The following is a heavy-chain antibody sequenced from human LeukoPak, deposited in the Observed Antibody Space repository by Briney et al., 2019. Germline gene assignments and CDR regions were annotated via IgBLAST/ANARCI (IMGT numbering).Heavy chain of an antibody. CDR1: GGSLSSYY. Sequence: SETLSLTCTVSGGSLSSYYWSWIRQPPGKGLEWIGYIYYSVSANYNPSLKSRVTISVDTSENQFSLKVTSVTAADTAVYYCARVIPPHYYYMDVWGKGTTVTVSS. V-gene: IGHV4-59*01. CDR2: IYYSVSA. J-gene: IGHJ6*03. D-gene: IGHD3-16*02. CDR3: ARVIPPHYYYMDV.